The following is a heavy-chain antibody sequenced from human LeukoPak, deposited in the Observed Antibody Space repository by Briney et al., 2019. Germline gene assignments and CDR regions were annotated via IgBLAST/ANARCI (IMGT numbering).Heavy chain of an antibody. D-gene: IGHD3-22*01. CDR2: ISSSGGST. V-gene: IGHV3-23*01. Sequence: PGGSLRLSCAASGFTFSSYAMSWVRQAPGKGLEWVSSISSSGGSTYYADPVKGRFTISRDNSKNTLYLQMNSLRAEDTAIYYCAKGSDSSGYYYATDYWGQGTLVTVSS. CDR1: GFTFSSYA. CDR3: AKGSDSSGYYYATDY. J-gene: IGHJ4*02.